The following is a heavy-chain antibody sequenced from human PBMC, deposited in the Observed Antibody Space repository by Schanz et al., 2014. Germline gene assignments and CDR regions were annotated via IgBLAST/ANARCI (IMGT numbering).Heavy chain of an antibody. V-gene: IGHV4-59*01. D-gene: IGHD2-2*01. CDR3: ARGRVVPAAPEFDY. Sequence: QVQLQESGPGLVKPSETLSLTCTVSSASIRTYYWSWIRQPPGKGLEWIGYIYYSGSTTYNPSLKMRVPISVATSNEQFSLNLRSVTAADTAVYYCARGRVVPAAPEFDYWGQGILVTVSS. CDR2: IYYSGST. J-gene: IGHJ4*02. CDR1: SASIRTYY.